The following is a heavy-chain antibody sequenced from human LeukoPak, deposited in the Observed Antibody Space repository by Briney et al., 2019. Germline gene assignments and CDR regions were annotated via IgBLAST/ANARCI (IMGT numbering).Heavy chain of an antibody. J-gene: IGHJ3*02. CDR2: IYYSGST. CDR1: GGSISSSSYY. CDR3: ARFPPHNYDSSGFDAFDI. D-gene: IGHD3-22*01. Sequence: PSETLSLTCTVSGGSISSSSYYWGWIRQPPGKGLEWIGSIYYSGSTYYNPSLKSRVTISVDTSKNQFSLKLSSVTAADTAVYYCARFPPHNYDSSGFDAFDIWGQGTMVTVSS. V-gene: IGHV4-39*07.